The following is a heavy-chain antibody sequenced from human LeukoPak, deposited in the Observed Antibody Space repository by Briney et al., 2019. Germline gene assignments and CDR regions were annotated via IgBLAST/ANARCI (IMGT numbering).Heavy chain of an antibody. V-gene: IGHV3-64*02. Sequence: PGGSLRLSCSASGFTFSSYPMHWVRQAPGKGLEYVSAISTNGGSTYYADSVKGRFTISRDNSKNTLYLQMGSLRAEDMAVYYCARGFLGGYYGMDVWGQGTTVTVSS. CDR2: ISTNGGST. CDR1: GFTFSSYP. CDR3: ARGFLGGYYGMDV. D-gene: IGHD3-16*01. J-gene: IGHJ6*02.